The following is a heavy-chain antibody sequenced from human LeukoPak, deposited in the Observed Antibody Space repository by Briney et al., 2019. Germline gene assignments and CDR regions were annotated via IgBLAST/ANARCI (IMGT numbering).Heavy chain of an antibody. CDR1: GFTLRDHD. D-gene: IGHD3-22*01. CDR3: GGGYYWDS. CDR2: TRNKARSLTT. J-gene: IGHJ5*01. Sequence: GGSLRLSCVASGFTLRDHDMHWVRQAPGTGLEWIGLTRNKARSLTTEYAASVKGRFSISRDDSKNSVYLQMNRLKIEDTAVYFCGGGYYWDSWGQGSLVTVSS. V-gene: IGHV3-72*01.